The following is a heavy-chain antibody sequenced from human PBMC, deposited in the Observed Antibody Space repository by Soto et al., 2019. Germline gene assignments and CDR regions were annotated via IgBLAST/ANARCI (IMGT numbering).Heavy chain of an antibody. V-gene: IGHV3-11*06. CDR3: LSGNSPSST. CDR1: GFTFSDYY. Sequence: PGGSLRLSCAASGFTFSDYYMSWIRQAPGKGLEWVSYISSSSSYTNYADSVKGRFTISRDNAKNSLYLQMNSLRPEDTAVYYCLSGNSPSSTWGQGTLVTVS. D-gene: IGHD5-12*01. CDR2: ISSSSSYT. J-gene: IGHJ5*02.